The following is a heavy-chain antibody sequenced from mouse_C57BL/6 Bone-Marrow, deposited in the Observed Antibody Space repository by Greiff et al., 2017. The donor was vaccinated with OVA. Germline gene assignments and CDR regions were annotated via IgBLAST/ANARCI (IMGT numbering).Heavy chain of an antibody. J-gene: IGHJ3*01. Sequence: VQLQQSVAELVRPGASVKLSCTASGFNIKNTHMHWVKQRPEQGLEWIGRFDPANGNTKYAPKFQGKATITADTSSNTAYLQLSSLTSEDTAVYYCAKDGMSAYWGQGTLVTVSA. CDR1: GFNIKNTH. CDR3: AKDGMSAY. D-gene: IGHD2-1*01. V-gene: IGHV14-3*01. CDR2: FDPANGNT.